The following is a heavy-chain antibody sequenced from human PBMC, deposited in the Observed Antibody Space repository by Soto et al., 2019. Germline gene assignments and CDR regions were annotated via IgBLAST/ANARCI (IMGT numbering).Heavy chain of an antibody. CDR3: AMGKISVYGGFVI. CDR2: INGNGGTT. CDR1: GFTFSSSA. D-gene: IGHD3-22*01. Sequence: GGSLRLSCAASGFTFSSSAMSWVRQAPGKGLEWVSAINGNGGTTYYAASVKGRFTISRDNSKNTLSLQMNSLRAEDTALYYCAMGKISVYGGFVIWGPGTMFTVSS. V-gene: IGHV3-23*01. J-gene: IGHJ3*02.